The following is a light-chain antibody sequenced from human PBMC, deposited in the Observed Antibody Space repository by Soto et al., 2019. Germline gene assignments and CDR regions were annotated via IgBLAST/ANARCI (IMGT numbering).Light chain of an antibody. V-gene: IGKV3-15*01. CDR2: GAS. CDR1: QSVSSN. Sequence: EIVMTQSPATLSVSPGDRATLSCRASQSVSSNSAWYQQKPGQAPRLLIYGASTRATGIPARFSGSGSGTEFTLTISSLQSEDFAVYYCQQYNNWPQTFCQGTKVDIK. CDR3: QQYNNWPQT. J-gene: IGKJ1*01.